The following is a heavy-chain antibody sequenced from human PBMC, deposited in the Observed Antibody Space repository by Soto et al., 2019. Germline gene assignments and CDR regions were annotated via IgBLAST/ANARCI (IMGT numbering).Heavy chain of an antibody. J-gene: IGHJ3*02. CDR1: GGTFRSYA. V-gene: IGHV1-69*13. CDR2: IIPFLGTP. Sequence: VKVACKAPGGTFRSYAISLVRQAPGQGLEWMGGIIPFLGTPIYTQKFQGRVTITADESTATAFMEVRSIRAADTATYYCAGYCSGGGCHVSALDTWVQGRMVTVSS. D-gene: IGHD2-15*01. CDR3: AGYCSGGGCHVSALDT.